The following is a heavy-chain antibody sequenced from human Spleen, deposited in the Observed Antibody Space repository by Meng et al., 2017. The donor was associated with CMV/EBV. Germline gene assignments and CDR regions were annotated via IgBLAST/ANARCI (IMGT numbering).Heavy chain of an antibody. Sequence: GGSLRLSCAASGFTFSSYSMNWVRQAPGKGLEWVSSISSSSSYIYYADSVKGRFTISRDNAKNSLHLQMNSLRAEDTAVYYCARGHGRDPQPMDVWGQGTTVTVSS. J-gene: IGHJ6*02. CDR2: ISSSSSYI. V-gene: IGHV3-21*01. D-gene: IGHD4-17*01. CDR1: GFTFSSYS. CDR3: ARGHGRDPQPMDV.